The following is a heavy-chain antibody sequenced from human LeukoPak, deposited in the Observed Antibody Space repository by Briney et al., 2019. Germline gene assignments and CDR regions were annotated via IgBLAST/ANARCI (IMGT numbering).Heavy chain of an antibody. D-gene: IGHD3-10*01. CDR3: ARRVPGYYGMDV. V-gene: IGHV4-59*02. CDR1: SASVSIYD. J-gene: IGHJ6*02. Sequence: RSEIPFLTAPSTSASVSIYDSDWSRQPPGKGLEWIGYTYHSGGTNYNPSLKSRVTISVDTSKNQFSLKLSSVTAADTAVYYCARRVPGYYGMDVWGQGTTVTVSS. CDR2: TYHSGGT.